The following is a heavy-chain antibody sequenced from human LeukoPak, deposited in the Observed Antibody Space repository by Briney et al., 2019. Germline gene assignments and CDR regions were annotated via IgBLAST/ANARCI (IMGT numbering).Heavy chain of an antibody. CDR3: ARGSSNSNSD. CDR1: GFTFGASW. D-gene: IGHD5-24*01. J-gene: IGHJ4*02. V-gene: IGHV3-7*01. CDR2: INEDGSGR. Sequence: GGSLRLSCAASGFTFGASWMSWVRQAPGRGLECVALINEDGSGRYYVKSVEGRFAIFRDNTQNLLYLQMNSLRAEDTAVYYCARGSSNSNSDWGQGTLVTVSS.